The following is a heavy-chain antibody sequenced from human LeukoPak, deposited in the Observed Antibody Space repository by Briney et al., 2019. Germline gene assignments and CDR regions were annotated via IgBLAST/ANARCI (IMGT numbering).Heavy chain of an antibody. CDR1: GFTFSTYG. Sequence: PGRSLRLSCAASGFTFSTYGMHWVRQAPGKGLEYVSAINDNGRSTYYADSVKGRFSISRDNSKSTLYLQMSSLRTEDTAVYYCVKYSSGWYYDYWGQGTLVTVSS. J-gene: IGHJ4*02. V-gene: IGHV3-64D*09. D-gene: IGHD6-19*01. CDR2: INDNGRST. CDR3: VKYSSGWYYDY.